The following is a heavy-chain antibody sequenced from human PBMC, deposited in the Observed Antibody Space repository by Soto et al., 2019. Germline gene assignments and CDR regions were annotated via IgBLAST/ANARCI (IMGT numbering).Heavy chain of an antibody. V-gene: IGHV3-7*03. CDR1: GFTFSSYW. J-gene: IGHJ4*02. Sequence: GGSLRLSCAASGFTFSSYWMSWVRQAPGKGLEWVANIKQDGSEKYYVDSVKGRFTISRDNAKNSLYLQMNSLRAEDTAVYYCAIAPGDSYYYDSSGYYHTDYWGQGTLVTVSS. CDR3: AIAPGDSYYYDSSGYYHTDY. D-gene: IGHD3-22*01. CDR2: IKQDGSEK.